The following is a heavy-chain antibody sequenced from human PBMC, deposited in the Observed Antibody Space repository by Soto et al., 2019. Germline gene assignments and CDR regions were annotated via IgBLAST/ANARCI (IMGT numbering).Heavy chain of an antibody. CDR3: ARVRPIAARPNYYYYYGMDV. CDR1: GDSVSSNSAA. J-gene: IGHJ6*02. V-gene: IGHV6-1*01. D-gene: IGHD6-6*01. CDR2: TYYRSKWYN. Sequence: PSQTLSLTCAISGDSVSSNSAAWNWIRQSPSRGLEWLRRTYYRSKWYNDYAVSVKRRITINPDTSKNQFSLQLNSVTPEDTAVYYCARVRPIAARPNYYYYYGMDVWGQGTTVTVSS.